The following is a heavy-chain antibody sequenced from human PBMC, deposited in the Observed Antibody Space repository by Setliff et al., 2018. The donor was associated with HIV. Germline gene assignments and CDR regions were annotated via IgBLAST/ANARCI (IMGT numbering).Heavy chain of an antibody. D-gene: IGHD1-1*01. V-gene: IGHV4-61*02. CDR3: ARVGTNWPSWFDP. J-gene: IGHJ5*02. CDR1: GDSINSGDYY. CDR2: IHSSGGF. Sequence: PSETLSLTGTVSGDSINSGDYYGRWLRQPAGERLEYIGRIHSSGGFNYNPSLQSRITLSIDISKNHFSLKLRFVTAADTAVYYCARVGTNWPSWFDPWGQGTQVTVSS.